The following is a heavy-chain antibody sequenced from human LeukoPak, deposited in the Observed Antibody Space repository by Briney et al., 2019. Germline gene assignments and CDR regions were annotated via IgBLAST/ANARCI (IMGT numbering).Heavy chain of an antibody. CDR1: GYTFSSFG. D-gene: IGHD6-19*01. J-gene: IGHJ4*02. V-gene: IGHV1-18*01. CDR3: ARSFIAEAATAYDY. Sequence: GASVKVSCKAYGYTFSSFGIGWVRQAPGQGPEWMGWISAFNGNSEYPQKLQGRVTVTIETSTNIAYMELRNLRPDDTAVYYCARSFIAEAATAYDYWGQGTLVIVSS. CDR2: ISAFNGNS.